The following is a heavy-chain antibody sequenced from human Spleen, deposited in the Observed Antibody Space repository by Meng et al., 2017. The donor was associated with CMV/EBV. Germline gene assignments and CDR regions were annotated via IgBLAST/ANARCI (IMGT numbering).Heavy chain of an antibody. D-gene: IGHD2-2*02. V-gene: IGHV1-2*02. CDR2: INPNSGGT. Sequence: ASVKVSCKASGYTLTGYYFHWVRQVPGQGLEWMGWINPNSGGTNYAQKFQGRVTMTRDTSISTAHMELSRLGSGDTAVYYCARAPPGYCTTTSCYIGRGRRGDWFDPWGQGTLVTVSS. CDR3: ARAPPGYCTTTSCYIGRGRRGDWFDP. J-gene: IGHJ5*02. CDR1: GYTLTGYY.